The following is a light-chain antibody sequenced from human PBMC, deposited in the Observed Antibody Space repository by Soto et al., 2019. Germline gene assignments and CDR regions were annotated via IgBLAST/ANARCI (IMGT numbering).Light chain of an antibody. V-gene: IGKV3-11*01. CDR2: EAS. CDR1: QSVSSY. CDR3: QQYSRWPRET. J-gene: IGKJ3*01. Sequence: EIVLTQSPATLSLSPGDRVTLSCRASQSVSSYLSWYQQKPGQPPRLLIYEASNRATGIPARFSGSGSGTDFTLTISSLETEDFAVYFCQQYSRWPRETFGPGTKVDFK.